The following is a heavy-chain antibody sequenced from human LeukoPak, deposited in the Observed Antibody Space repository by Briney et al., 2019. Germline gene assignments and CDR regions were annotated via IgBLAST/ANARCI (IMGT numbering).Heavy chain of an antibody. D-gene: IGHD3-10*01. Sequence: SETLSLTCAVSGGSISSYYWSWIRQPAGKGLEWIGRIYTSGSTNYNPSLKSRVTMSVDTSRNQFSLKLSSVTAADTAVYYCARVRRTTYYYGSGSFFDYWGQGTLVTVSS. V-gene: IGHV4-4*07. CDR1: GGSISSYY. CDR2: IYTSGST. J-gene: IGHJ4*02. CDR3: ARVRRTTYYYGSGSFFDY.